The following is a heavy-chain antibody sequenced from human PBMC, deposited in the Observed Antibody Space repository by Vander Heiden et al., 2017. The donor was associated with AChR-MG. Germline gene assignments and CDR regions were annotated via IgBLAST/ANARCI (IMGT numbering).Heavy chain of an antibody. Sequence: EVQLVESGGGLVKPGGSLRLSCAASGFTFSSYSMNWVRQAPGKGLEWVSSISSSSSYIYYADSVKGRFTISRDNAKNSLYLQMKSLRAEDTAVYYCARVEAYSSGWGYWGHGTLVTVSS. CDR2: ISSSSSYI. D-gene: IGHD6-19*01. V-gene: IGHV3-21*01. J-gene: IGHJ4*01. CDR3: ARVEAYSSGWGY. CDR1: GFTFSSYS.